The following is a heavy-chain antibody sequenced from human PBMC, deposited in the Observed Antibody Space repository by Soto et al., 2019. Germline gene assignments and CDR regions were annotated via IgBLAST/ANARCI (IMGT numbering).Heavy chain of an antibody. D-gene: IGHD6-13*01. CDR2: ISYDESNK. CDR3: AKSIAAFCTPPYFYYYGMDV. CDR1: GFTFSSYG. V-gene: IGHV3-30*18. J-gene: IGHJ6*02. Sequence: QVQLVESGGGVVQPGRSLRLSCAASGFTFSSYGMHWVRQAPGKGLEWVAVISYDESNKYYADSVKGRFTISRDKSKNTLYLQMNSLRAEDTAVYYCAKSIAAFCTPPYFYYYGMDVWGQGTTVTVSS.